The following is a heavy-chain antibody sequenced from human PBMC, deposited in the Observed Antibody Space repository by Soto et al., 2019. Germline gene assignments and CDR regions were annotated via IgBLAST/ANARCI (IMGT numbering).Heavy chain of an antibody. Sequence: EVQLVESGGGLVQPGGSLRLSCAASGFTVSNFYMTWGRQAPGKGLEWVSVISSGGSTYYADSVKGRFTITRDNSKNTLYLEMNSLRAGDTAVYYFARATFGGAYDFWHGGQGTLVTVSS. CDR2: ISSGGST. J-gene: IGHJ4*02. D-gene: IGHD3-3*01. CDR3: ARATFGGAYDFWH. CDR1: GFTVSNFY. V-gene: IGHV3-66*01.